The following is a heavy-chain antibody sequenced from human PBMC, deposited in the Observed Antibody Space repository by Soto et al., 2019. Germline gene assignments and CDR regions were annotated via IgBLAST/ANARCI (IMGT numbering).Heavy chain of an antibody. CDR1: GGSISSYY. CDR2: IYYSGST. V-gene: IGHV4-59*01. CDR3: ARDLRGYCSGGSCYSGFDL. Sequence: PSETLSLTCTVSGGSISSYYWSWIRQPPGKGLEWIGYIYYSGSTNYNPSLKSRVTIPVDTSKNQFSLKLSSVTAADTAVYYCARDLRGYCSGGSCYSGFDLWGQGTMVTVSS. D-gene: IGHD2-15*01. J-gene: IGHJ3*01.